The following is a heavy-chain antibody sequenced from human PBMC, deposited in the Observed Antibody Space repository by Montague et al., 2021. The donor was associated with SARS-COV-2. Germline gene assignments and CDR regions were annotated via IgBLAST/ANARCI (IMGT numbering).Heavy chain of an antibody. Sequence: SETLSLTCAVYGESFSGYYWSWIRQPPGKGLEWIGEINHSGSTNYNPSLKSRVTISVDTSKNQFSLKLSSVTAADTAVYYCTREGYQVLWSDYYYYGVDVWGQGTTVTVSS. J-gene: IGHJ6*02. V-gene: IGHV4-34*01. CDR1: GESFSGYY. CDR3: TREGYQVLWSDYYYYGVDV. CDR2: INHSGST. D-gene: IGHD2-2*01.